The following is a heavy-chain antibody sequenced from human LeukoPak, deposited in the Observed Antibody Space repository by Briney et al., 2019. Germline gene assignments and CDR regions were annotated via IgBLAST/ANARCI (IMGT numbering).Heavy chain of an antibody. Sequence: GGSLRLSCAASGFTFSSYGMHWVRQAPGKGLEWVAFIRYDGSNKYYADSVKGRFTISRDNSKNTLYLQMNSLRAEDTAVYYCAKDIAAYSSGWYFDYWGQGTLVTVSS. CDR3: AKDIAAYSSGWYFDY. CDR2: IRYDGSNK. J-gene: IGHJ4*02. D-gene: IGHD6-19*01. CDR1: GFTFSSYG. V-gene: IGHV3-30*02.